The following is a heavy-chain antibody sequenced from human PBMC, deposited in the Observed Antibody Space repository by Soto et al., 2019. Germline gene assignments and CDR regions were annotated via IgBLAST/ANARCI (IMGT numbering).Heavy chain of an antibody. J-gene: IGHJ4*02. CDR3: ARVWFLVY. D-gene: IGHD2-21*01. Sequence: EVQLVESGGGLVQPGGSLRLSCAASGFTFSTYWMSWVRQTPGKGLEWVANINEDGSERYYVDSVKGRFTITRDNAKNSLYPQRNGLRGEYSAVYYWARVWFLVYCGQGTVVTVSS. CDR2: INEDGSER. V-gene: IGHV3-7*05. CDR1: GFTFSTYW.